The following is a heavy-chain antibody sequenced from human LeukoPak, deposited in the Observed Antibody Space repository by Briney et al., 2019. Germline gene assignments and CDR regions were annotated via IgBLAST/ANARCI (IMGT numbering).Heavy chain of an antibody. D-gene: IGHD6-13*01. CDR3: ARHSAGSSWYFWFDP. J-gene: IGHJ5*02. CDR1: GGSISSYY. CDR2: IYYSGST. V-gene: IGHV4-59*08. Sequence: SETLSLTCTVSGGSISSYYWSWIRQPPGKGLEWIGYIYYSGSTNYNPSLKSRVTISVDTPKNQFSLKLSSVTAADTAVYYCARHSAGSSWYFWFDPWGQGTLVTVSS.